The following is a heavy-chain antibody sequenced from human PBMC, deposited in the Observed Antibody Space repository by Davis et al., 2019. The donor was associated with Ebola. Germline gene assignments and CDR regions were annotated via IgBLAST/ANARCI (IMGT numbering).Heavy chain of an antibody. CDR2: INAGNGNT. CDR1: GYTFTSYA. J-gene: IGHJ4*02. V-gene: IGHV1-3*01. D-gene: IGHD3-22*01. CDR3: ARDIFTMIVVGVGDY. Sequence: AASVKVSCKASGYTFTSYAMHWVRQAPGQRLEWMGWINAGNGNTKYSQKFQGRVTITRDTSASTAYMELSRLRSDDTAVYYCARDIFTMIVVGVGDYWGQGTLVTVSS.